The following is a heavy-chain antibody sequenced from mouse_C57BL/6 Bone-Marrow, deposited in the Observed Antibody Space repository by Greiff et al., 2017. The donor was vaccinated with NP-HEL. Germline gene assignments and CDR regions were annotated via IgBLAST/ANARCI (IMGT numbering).Heavy chain of an antibody. CDR2: IWSDGSK. CDR3: TRQGAWDGPWFAD. CDR1: GFSLTSYG. J-gene: IGHJ3*01. D-gene: IGHD4-1*01. V-gene: IGHV2-6-1*01. Sequence: VQRVESGPGLVAPSQSLSIPCTVSGFSLTSYGVHWVRQPPGKGLEWLVVIWSDGSKTYYSALVSRLSTSTDNSKSQVFLKMNRLQTDDTAMYYETRQGAWDGPWFADWGQGTLVTVSA.